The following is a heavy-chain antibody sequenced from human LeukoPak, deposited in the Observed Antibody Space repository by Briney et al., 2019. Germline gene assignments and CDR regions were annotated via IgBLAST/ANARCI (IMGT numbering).Heavy chain of an antibody. Sequence: SETLSLTCTVSGGSISRYYWSWIRQPPGKGLEWIGTIHFSGSTYYNPSLKSRVTISVDTSKNQFSLKLSSVTAADTAVYYCARRGYYYGSGSYYRRGAYFDYWGQGTLVTVSS. CDR2: IHFSGST. D-gene: IGHD3-10*01. J-gene: IGHJ4*02. V-gene: IGHV4-59*04. CDR1: GGSISRYY. CDR3: ARRGYYYGSGSYYRRGAYFDY.